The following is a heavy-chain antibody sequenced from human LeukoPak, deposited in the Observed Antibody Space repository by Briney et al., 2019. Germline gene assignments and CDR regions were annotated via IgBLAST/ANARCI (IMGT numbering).Heavy chain of an antibody. Sequence: ASVEVSFKASGYTFIRYGFSWVRQAPGQGLEWMGWISAYNGDTNYAQKVQGRVTMTTDTSTTTAYMELRSLRSDDTAVYYCARDQGNGYLGDYWGQGTLVTVSS. V-gene: IGHV1-18*01. J-gene: IGHJ4*02. D-gene: IGHD3-22*01. CDR3: ARDQGNGYLGDY. CDR1: GYTFIRYG. CDR2: ISAYNGDT.